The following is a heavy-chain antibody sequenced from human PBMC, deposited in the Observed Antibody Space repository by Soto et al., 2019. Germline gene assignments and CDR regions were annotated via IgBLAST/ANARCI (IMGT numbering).Heavy chain of an antibody. CDR3: TRTRGQLLADVFDI. D-gene: IGHD2-2*01. CDR2: TYYRSKWYF. J-gene: IGHJ3*02. Sequence: SQTLSLTCAISGDSVSTNTAAWNWVRQSPSRGLEWLGMTYYRSKWYFDYAVSVKSRITITPDTSKNQFSLHLDSVTPGDTAVYYCTRTRGQLLADVFDICGPRTMATVSS. V-gene: IGHV6-1*01. CDR1: GDSVSTNTAA.